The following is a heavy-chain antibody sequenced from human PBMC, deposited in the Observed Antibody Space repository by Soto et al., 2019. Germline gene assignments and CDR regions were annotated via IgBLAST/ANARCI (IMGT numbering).Heavy chain of an antibody. CDR3: ARHKEGYCSSTSCPGAFDI. CDR2: IYPGDSDT. D-gene: IGHD2-2*01. Sequence: GESLKISCKGSGYSLTSYWIGWVRQMPGKGLEWMGIIYPGDSDTRYSPSFQGQVTISADKSISTAYLQWSSLKASDTAMYYCARHKEGYCSSTSCPGAFDIWGQGTMVTVSS. J-gene: IGHJ3*02. V-gene: IGHV5-51*01. CDR1: GYSLTSYW.